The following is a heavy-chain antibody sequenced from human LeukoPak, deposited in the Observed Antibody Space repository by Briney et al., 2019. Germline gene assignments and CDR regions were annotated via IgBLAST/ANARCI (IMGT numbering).Heavy chain of an antibody. D-gene: IGHD6-19*01. Sequence: GGSLRLSCAASGFTFSSYAMSWVRQAPGKGLEWVSAISGSGGSTYYADSVKGRFTISRDNSKNTLYLQMNSLRAEDTAVYYCAKDSWGWLVRTYYFDYWGQGTLVTVSS. CDR1: GFTFSSYA. CDR2: ISGSGGST. J-gene: IGHJ4*02. CDR3: AKDSWGWLVRTYYFDY. V-gene: IGHV3-23*01.